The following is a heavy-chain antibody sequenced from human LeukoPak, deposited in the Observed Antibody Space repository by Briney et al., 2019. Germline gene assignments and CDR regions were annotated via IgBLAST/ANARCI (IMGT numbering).Heavy chain of an antibody. CDR2: MSGSGGPT. D-gene: IGHD3-22*01. V-gene: IGHV3-23*01. J-gene: IGHJ4*02. CDR1: GFTFSSYA. Sequence: AGGSLRFSCAASGFTFSSYAMSWVRQAPGKGLEWVSVMSGSGGPTYYADSVKGRFTISRDNSKNTLYLQLNSLRADDTAVYYCAKLQAGYFDSSGYHFDYWGQGTLVTVSS. CDR3: AKLQAGYFDSSGYHFDY.